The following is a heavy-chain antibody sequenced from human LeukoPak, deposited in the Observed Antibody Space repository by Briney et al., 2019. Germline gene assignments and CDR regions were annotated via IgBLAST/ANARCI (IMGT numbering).Heavy chain of an antibody. Sequence: KPSETLSLTCTVSGGSISSYYWSWIRQPPGKGLEWIGYIYYSGSTNYNPSLKSRVTISVDTSKNQFSLKLSSVTAADTAVYYCAREYYDILTGHDYFDYWGQGTLVTVSS. CDR1: GGSISSYY. CDR3: AREYYDILTGHDYFDY. CDR2: IYYSGST. D-gene: IGHD3-9*01. V-gene: IGHV4-59*01. J-gene: IGHJ4*02.